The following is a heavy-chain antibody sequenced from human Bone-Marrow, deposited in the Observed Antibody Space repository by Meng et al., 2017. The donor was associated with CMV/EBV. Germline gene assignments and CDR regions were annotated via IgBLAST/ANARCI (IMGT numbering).Heavy chain of an antibody. CDR3: ARAQLGITMIRGVTPYFDY. D-gene: IGHD3-10*01. CDR2: INPNSGGT. V-gene: IGHV1-2*02. CDR1: GGTFSSYA. Sequence: ASVKVSCKASGGTFSSYAISWVRQAPGQGLEWMGWINPNSGGTNYAQKFQGRVTMTRDTSISTAYMEVRRLRSDDTAVYYCARAQLGITMIRGVTPYFDYWGQGTLVTVSS. J-gene: IGHJ4*02.